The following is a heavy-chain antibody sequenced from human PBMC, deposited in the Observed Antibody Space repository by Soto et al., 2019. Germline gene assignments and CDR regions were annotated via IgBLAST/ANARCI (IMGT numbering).Heavy chain of an antibody. CDR1: GGSFSGYY. D-gene: IGHD6-13*01. J-gene: IGHJ5*02. V-gene: IGHV4-34*01. CDR2: INHSGST. Sequence: SETLSLTCAVYGGSFSGYYWSWIRQPPGKGLEWIGEINHSGSTNYNPSLKSRVTISVDTSKNQFSLKLSSVTAADTAVYYCARGGHSSSWYRGGWFDPWGQGTLVTVAS. CDR3: ARGGHSSSWYRGGWFDP.